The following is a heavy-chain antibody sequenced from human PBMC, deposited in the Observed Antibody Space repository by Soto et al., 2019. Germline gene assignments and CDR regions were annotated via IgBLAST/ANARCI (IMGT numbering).Heavy chain of an antibody. CDR3: ARDDVVVAAIGY. D-gene: IGHD2-15*01. J-gene: IGHJ4*02. CDR2: ISSSSSYI. V-gene: IGHV3-21*01. Sequence: PGGSLRLSSAASGFTFSSYSMNWVRQAPGKGLEWVSSISSSSSYIYYADSVKGRFTISRDNAKNSLYLQMNSLRAEDTAVYYCARDDVVVAAIGYWGQGTLVTVSS. CDR1: GFTFSSYS.